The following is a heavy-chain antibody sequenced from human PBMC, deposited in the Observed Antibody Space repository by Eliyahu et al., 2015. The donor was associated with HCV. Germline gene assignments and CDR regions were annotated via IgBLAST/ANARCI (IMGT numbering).Heavy chain of an antibody. Sequence: QVQLQESGPGLVKPSXTLSXTCTXSXXXISSGGYXWSWIRQHPGKGLEWIGYIYYSGSTYYNPSLKSRVTISVDTSKNQFSLKLSSVTAADTAVYYCAREYSSSSLFDYWGQGTLVTVSS. D-gene: IGHD6-6*01. CDR1: XXXISSGGYX. J-gene: IGHJ4*02. CDR3: AREYSSSSLFDY. V-gene: IGHV4-31*03. CDR2: IYYSGST.